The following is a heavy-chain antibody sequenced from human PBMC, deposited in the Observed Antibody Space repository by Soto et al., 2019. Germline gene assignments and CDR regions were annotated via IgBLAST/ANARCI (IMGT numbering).Heavy chain of an antibody. CDR2: IYYSGST. CDR3: ARHDSGYFDWLRFDP. J-gene: IGHJ5*02. CDR1: GGSISSSSYY. V-gene: IGHV4-39*01. Sequence: SEPLSLTCTVSGGSISSSSYYWGWIRQPPGKGLEWIGSIYYSGSTYYNPSLKSRVTISVDTSKNQFSLKLSSVTAADTPVYYCARHDSGYFDWLRFDPWGQGTLVTVAS. D-gene: IGHD3-9*01.